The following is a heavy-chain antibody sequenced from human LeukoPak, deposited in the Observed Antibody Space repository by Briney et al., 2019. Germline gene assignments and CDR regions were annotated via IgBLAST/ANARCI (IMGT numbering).Heavy chain of an antibody. CDR1: GYTFTCYD. V-gene: IGHV1-8*03. CDR2: MNPNSGNT. CDR3: ARGYWRRDFLAAAGRTFDY. J-gene: IGHJ4*02. Sequence: GASVKVSCKASGYTFTCYDINWVRQATGQGLEWMGWMNPNSGNTGYAQKFQGRVSITRDTSISTAYMELSSLRSEDTAVYYCARGYWRRDFLAAAGRTFDYWGQGALVTVSS. D-gene: IGHD6-13*01.